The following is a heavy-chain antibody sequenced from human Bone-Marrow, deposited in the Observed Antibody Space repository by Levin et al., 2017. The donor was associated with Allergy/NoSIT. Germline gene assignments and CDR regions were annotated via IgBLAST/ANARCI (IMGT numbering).Heavy chain of an antibody. Sequence: GESLKISCAASGFTFSSYYMHWVRQAPGKGLAWVSNIHTDTSVTNYADSVKGRFSISRDNAKNTLYLQMNSLRAEDTAVYYCARGGCSATSCLDYWGQGTLVTVSS. CDR2: IHTDTSVT. CDR3: ARGGCSATSCLDY. J-gene: IGHJ4*02. CDR1: GFTFSSYY. V-gene: IGHV3-74*01. D-gene: IGHD2-15*01.